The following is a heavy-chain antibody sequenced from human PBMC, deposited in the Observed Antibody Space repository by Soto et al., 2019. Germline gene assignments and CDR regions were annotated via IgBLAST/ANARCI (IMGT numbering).Heavy chain of an antibody. CDR1: GFTFSSYW. CDR2: IKQDGSEK. V-gene: IGHV3-7*01. Sequence: SGGSLRLSCAASGFTFSSYWMSWVRQAPWKGLEWVANIKQDGSEKYYVDSVKGRFTISRDNAKNSLYLQMNSLRAEDTAVYYCASGSSSWHDAFDIWGQGTMVTVSS. CDR3: ASGSSSWHDAFDI. D-gene: IGHD6-13*01. J-gene: IGHJ3*02.